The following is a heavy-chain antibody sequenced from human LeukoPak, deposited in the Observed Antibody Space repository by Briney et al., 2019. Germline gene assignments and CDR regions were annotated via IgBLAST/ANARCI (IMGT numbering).Heavy chain of an antibody. J-gene: IGHJ4*02. CDR1: GYTFTGYY. CDR2: FDPEDGET. V-gene: IGHV1-24*01. Sequence: ASVTVSCKASGYTFTGYYMHWVRQAPGKGLEWVGGFDPEDGETIYAQKFQGRVTMTEDTSTDTAYMDLSSLRSEDTAVYYCATDRAISMVRIFDYWGQGTLVTVSS. D-gene: IGHD3-10*01. CDR3: ATDRAISMVRIFDY.